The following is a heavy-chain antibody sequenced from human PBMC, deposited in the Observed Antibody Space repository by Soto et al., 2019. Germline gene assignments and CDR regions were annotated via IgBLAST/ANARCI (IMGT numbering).Heavy chain of an antibody. CDR1: GFIFSGNY. CDR3: ARIGLAAADFDY. Sequence: QVQLVESGGGLVKPGESLRLSCAASGFIFSGNYMSWIRQAPGKGLEWLSYISGSGTVIYYAESVKGRFTISRDNAKNSLFLQMNSLRADDTAVYYCARIGLAAADFDYWGQGTLVTVSS. D-gene: IGHD6-13*01. V-gene: IGHV3-11*01. J-gene: IGHJ4*02. CDR2: ISGSGTVI.